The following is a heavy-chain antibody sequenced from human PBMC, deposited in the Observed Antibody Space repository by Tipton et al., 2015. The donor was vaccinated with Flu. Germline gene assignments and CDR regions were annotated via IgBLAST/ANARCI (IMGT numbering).Heavy chain of an antibody. CDR3: ARDTTPYSSNWFVFYYFGMDL. D-gene: IGHD6-13*01. J-gene: IGHJ6*02. CDR1: GYTFTSYG. V-gene: IGHV1-18*01. Sequence: QVQLVQSGAEVKKPGASVKVSCKASGYTFTSYGISWVRQAPGQGLEWMGWISAYNGNTNYAQKLQGRVTMTTDTSTSTAYMELGSLRSNGSAVYYCARDTTPYSSNWFVFYYFGMDLWGQGTPVPVSS. CDR2: ISAYNGNT.